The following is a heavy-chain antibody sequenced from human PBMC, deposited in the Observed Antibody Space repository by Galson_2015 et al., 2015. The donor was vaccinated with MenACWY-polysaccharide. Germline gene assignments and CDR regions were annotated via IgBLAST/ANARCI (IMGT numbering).Heavy chain of an antibody. V-gene: IGHV1-18*01. D-gene: IGHD2-8*01. Sequence: SVKVSCKASGYTFTSYGISWVRQAPGQGLEWMGWISAYNGNTNYAQKLQGRVTMTTDTSTSTAYMELRSLRSDDTAVYYCARVVLTAYAAYYYYMDVWGKGTTVTVSS. CDR2: ISAYNGNT. CDR3: ARVVLTAYAAYYYYMDV. CDR1: GYTFTSYG. J-gene: IGHJ6*03.